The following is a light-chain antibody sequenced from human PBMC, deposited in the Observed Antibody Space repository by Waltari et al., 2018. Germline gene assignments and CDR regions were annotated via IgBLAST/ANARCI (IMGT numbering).Light chain of an antibody. CDR1: SSDVGAYNY. CDR3: NSYTRSAVYV. V-gene: IGLV2-14*01. CDR2: EVT. J-gene: IGLJ1*01. Sequence: QSALTQPASVSGSPGQSITVSCTGTSSDVGAYNYVSWYQHHAGKAPRLIISEVTNRPSGVSDLFSGSKSGNTASLTISGLQAEDEADYYCNSYTRSAVYVFGTGTTVTVL.